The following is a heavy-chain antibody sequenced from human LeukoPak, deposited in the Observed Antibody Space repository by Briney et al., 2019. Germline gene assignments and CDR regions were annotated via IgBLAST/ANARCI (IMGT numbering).Heavy chain of an antibody. J-gene: IGHJ4*02. V-gene: IGHV1-2*06. CDR3: ARGHDYGFEY. CDR1: GYTFTAYN. D-gene: IGHD4/OR15-4a*01. CDR2: IIGYNGAT. Sequence: ASAKVSCKASGYTFTAYNMHWVRQAPGQGLEWMGRIIGYNGATDYAQKFQGRVTFTRDTSISTAYMDLTNLRSDDTAVYYCARGHDYGFEYWGQGALVTVPS.